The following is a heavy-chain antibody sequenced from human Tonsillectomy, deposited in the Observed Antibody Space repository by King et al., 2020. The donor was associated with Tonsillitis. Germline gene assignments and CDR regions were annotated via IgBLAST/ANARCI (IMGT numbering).Heavy chain of an antibody. D-gene: IGHD3-16*01. CDR3: AKGGRATATDYYYYYGMDV. J-gene: IGHJ6*02. CDR1: GFTFSSYG. CDR2: ISYNGSNK. V-gene: IGHV3-30*18. Sequence: VQLVESGGGVVQPGRSLRLSCAASGFTFSSYGMHWVRQAPGKGLEWVAVISYNGSNKYYADSVKGRFTISRDNSKNTLYLQMNSLRIEDTAVYYCAKGGRATATDYYYYYGMDVWGQGTTVTVSS.